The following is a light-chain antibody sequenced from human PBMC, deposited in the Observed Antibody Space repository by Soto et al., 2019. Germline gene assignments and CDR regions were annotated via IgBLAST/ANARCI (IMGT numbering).Light chain of an antibody. Sequence: DIQMTQSPSTLSASVGDRVTLTCRASLSISSWLAWYQQKPGKAPKLLIYDASRLQSGVPSRFSGSGSGTEFTLTISSPPPDDFATYYCQHYNSYPWTFGQGTKVEIK. CDR3: QHYNSYPWT. CDR1: LSISSW. CDR2: DAS. J-gene: IGKJ1*01. V-gene: IGKV1-5*01.